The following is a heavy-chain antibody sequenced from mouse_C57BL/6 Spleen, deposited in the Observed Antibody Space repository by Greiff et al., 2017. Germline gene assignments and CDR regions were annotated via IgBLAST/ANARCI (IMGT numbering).Heavy chain of an antibody. V-gene: IGHV1-52*01. CDR1: GYTFTSYW. J-gene: IGHJ3*01. CDR3: ARELTGLAY. CDR2: IDPSDSET. Sequence: QVQLQQPGAELVRPGSSVKLSCKASGYTFTSYWMHWVKQRPIQGLEWIGNIDPSDSETHYNQKFKDKATLTVDKSTSTAYMQLSSLTSEDAAVYYCARELTGLAYWGKGTLVTVSA. D-gene: IGHD4-1*01.